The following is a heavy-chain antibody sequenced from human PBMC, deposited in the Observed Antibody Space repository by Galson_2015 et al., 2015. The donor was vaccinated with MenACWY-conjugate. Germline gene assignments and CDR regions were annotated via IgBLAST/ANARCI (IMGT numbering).Heavy chain of an antibody. Sequence: QSGAEVKKPGESLKISCKGSGYTFTTFWIGWVRQMPGKGLEWMGIIYPGDSDTRYSPSFQGQVTISADKSINTAYLQWSSLRASDTAMYYCARLSRGVQSPFDYWGQGTLVTVSS. D-gene: IGHD1-1*01. J-gene: IGHJ4*02. CDR2: IYPGDSDT. V-gene: IGHV5-51*03. CDR3: ARLSRGVQSPFDY. CDR1: GYTFTTFW.